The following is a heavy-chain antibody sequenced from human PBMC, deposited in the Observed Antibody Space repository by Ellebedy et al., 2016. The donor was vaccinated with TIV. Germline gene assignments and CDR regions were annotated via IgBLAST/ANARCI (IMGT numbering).Heavy chain of an antibody. CDR1: GFTFSSYA. D-gene: IGHD6-19*01. CDR3: ARDIHSSGWYDGFDF. V-gene: IGHV3-30*04. Sequence: GGSLRLXXAASGFTFSSYAIHWVRQAPGKGLEWVALISYDGTKIYSADSLKGRFTISRDNAKNSLYLQMNSLRAEDTAEYYCARDIHSSGWYDGFDFWGQGTLVTVSS. J-gene: IGHJ4*02. CDR2: ISYDGTKI.